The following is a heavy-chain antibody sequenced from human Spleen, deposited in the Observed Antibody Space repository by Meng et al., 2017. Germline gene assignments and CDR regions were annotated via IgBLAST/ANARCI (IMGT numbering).Heavy chain of an antibody. CDR3: TIYTSGHI. D-gene: IGHD6-19*01. J-gene: IGHJ3*02. V-gene: IGHV3-73*01. Sequence: GGSLRLSCAVSGVSLTDSDIHWVRQAAGKGLEWVGRIRSKPKSYAAAYAAAVRGRFTISRDDSENTAYLQRNSLKTEDTGVDYCTIYTSGHIWGQGTMVTVSS. CDR2: IRSKPKSYAA. CDR1: GVSLTDSD.